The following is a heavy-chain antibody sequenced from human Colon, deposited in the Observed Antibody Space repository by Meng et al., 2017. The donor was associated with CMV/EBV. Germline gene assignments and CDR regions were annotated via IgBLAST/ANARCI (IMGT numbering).Heavy chain of an antibody. V-gene: IGHV3-48*04. D-gene: IGHD4-11*01. CDR2: ISPSGST. Sequence: GGSLRLSCAASGFTFSSYGMNWVRQAPGKGLEWVSYISPSGSTNYADSVKGRFTISIDNACLYLQMNSLRADDTAVYFCASDYSNWGYWGQGTLVTVSS. CDR1: GFTFSSYG. CDR3: ASDYSNWGY. J-gene: IGHJ4*02.